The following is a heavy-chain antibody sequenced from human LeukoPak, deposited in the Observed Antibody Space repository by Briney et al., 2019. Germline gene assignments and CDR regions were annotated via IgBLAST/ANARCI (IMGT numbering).Heavy chain of an antibody. CDR2: INPSGGST. Sequence: GASVKVSCKASGYTFTSYYMHWVRQAPGQGLEWMGIINPSGGSTSYAQKFQGRVTMTRDTSTSTVYMELSSLRSEDTAVYYCARVYSSGWYAGNWFDPWGQGTLVTVSS. D-gene: IGHD6-19*01. CDR1: GYTFTSYY. J-gene: IGHJ5*02. V-gene: IGHV1-46*01. CDR3: ARVYSSGWYAGNWFDP.